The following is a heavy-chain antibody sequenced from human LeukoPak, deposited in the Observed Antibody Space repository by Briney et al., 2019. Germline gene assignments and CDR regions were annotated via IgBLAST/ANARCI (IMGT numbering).Heavy chain of an antibody. J-gene: IGHJ6*03. CDR2: INPSGSNT. V-gene: IGHV1-46*01. CDR3: VRGQYYYYMDV. Sequence: ASVKVSCKASGYTFTSYGISWMRQAPGQGLEWMGIINPSGSNTTYAQRFQGRLTMTRDTSTSTVYMELSSLRSEDTAVYYCVRGQYYYYMDVWGKGTTVTVSS. CDR1: GYTFTSYG.